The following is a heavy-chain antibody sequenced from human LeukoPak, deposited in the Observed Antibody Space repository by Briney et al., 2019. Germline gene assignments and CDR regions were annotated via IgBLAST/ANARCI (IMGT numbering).Heavy chain of an antibody. CDR3: ARDVSSSGFYYFDY. Sequence: SETLSLTCTVSGYSISSGYYWGWIRQPPGKGLEWIGSIYHSGSTYYNPSLKSRVTISVDTSKNQFSLKLSSVTAADTAVYYCARDVSSSGFYYFDYWGQGTLVTVSS. CDR1: GYSISSGYY. J-gene: IGHJ4*02. CDR2: IYHSGST. D-gene: IGHD6-19*01. V-gene: IGHV4-38-2*02.